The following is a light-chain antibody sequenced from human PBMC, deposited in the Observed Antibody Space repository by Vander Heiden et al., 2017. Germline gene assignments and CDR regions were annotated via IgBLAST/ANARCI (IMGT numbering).Light chain of an antibody. CDR2: DAT. CDR3: QQYNSYPWT. Sequence: DIQMTQSPSTLSASAGDRVTITCRASQSISSWLAWYQQKPGKAPKLLIYDATSLESGVQSRFSGSGSGTEFTLNISSLQPDDFATYYCQQYNSYPWTFGQGTKVEIK. J-gene: IGKJ1*01. CDR1: QSISSW. V-gene: IGKV1-5*01.